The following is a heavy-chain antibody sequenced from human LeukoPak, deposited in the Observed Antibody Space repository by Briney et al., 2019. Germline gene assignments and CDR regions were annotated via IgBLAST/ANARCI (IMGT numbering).Heavy chain of an antibody. Sequence: GGSLRLSCAASGFTFSSYSMHWVRQAPGKGLEYVSAISSNGDSTYYANSVKGRFTISRDNSKSTLYLQMGSLRAEDMAVYYCARVKVSGAFDIWGQGTMVTVSS. V-gene: IGHV3-64*01. CDR2: ISSNGDST. CDR3: ARVKVSGAFDI. D-gene: IGHD1-14*01. J-gene: IGHJ3*02. CDR1: GFTFSSYS.